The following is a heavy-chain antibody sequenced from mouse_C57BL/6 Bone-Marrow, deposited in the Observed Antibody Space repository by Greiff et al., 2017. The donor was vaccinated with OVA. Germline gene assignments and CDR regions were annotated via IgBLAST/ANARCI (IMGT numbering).Heavy chain of an antibody. Sequence: VQLQQSGPELVKPGASVKMSCKASGYTFTDYNMHWVKQSHGKSLEWIGYINPNNGGTSYNQKFKGKATLTITKSSSTAYMELRCLTSEDSAVYYYAILLRCCSAMDYWGQGTSVTVSS. D-gene: IGHD1-1*01. CDR3: AILLRCCSAMDY. CDR1: GYTFTDYN. J-gene: IGHJ4*01. CDR2: INPNNGGT. V-gene: IGHV1-22*01.